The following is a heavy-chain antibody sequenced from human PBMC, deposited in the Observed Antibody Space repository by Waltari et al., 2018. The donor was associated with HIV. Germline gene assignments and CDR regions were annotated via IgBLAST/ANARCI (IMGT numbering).Heavy chain of an antibody. CDR3: AKMGGVFYRFDA. CDR2: INSGGSSK. J-gene: IGHJ5*02. CDR1: GFTFREYD. Sequence: QIHLVESGGGLVKPGGSLSLSCAASGFTFREYDMSWIRQAPGKQPEWVSYINSGGSSKYFADFVNGRFTISRDNSENSLYLQMNNLRAEDTAVYYCAKMGGVFYRFDAWGQGTLVTVSS. D-gene: IGHD2-8*01. V-gene: IGHV3-11*04.